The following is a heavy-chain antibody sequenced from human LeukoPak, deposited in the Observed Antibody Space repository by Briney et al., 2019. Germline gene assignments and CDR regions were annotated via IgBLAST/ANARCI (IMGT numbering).Heavy chain of an antibody. J-gene: IGHJ4*02. D-gene: IGHD5-18*01. CDR3: ARGPRGYSYGYSHFDY. CDR2: INHSGST. V-gene: IGHV4-4*02. Sequence: SGTLSLTCAVSGAFITNSHWWSWARQPPGKGLEWIGEINHSGSTNYNPSLKSRVTISVDTSKNQFSLRLSSVTAADTAVYYCARGPRGYSYGYSHFDYWGQGTLVTVSS. CDR1: GAFITNSHW.